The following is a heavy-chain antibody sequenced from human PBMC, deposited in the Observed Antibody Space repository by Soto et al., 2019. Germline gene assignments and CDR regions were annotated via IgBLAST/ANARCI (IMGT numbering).Heavy chain of an antibody. D-gene: IGHD1-26*01. V-gene: IGHV3-73*01. Sequence: EVQLVESGGGLVQPGGSLKLSCAASGFSFSDSAMHWVRQASGKGLEWVGRIGNKGQNYATTYGASVKGRFIISLDDLRTTAHLHMNSLKTEDTAIYYCTKFSGTSSAPAALGPGTPVTVSS. J-gene: IGHJ5*02. CDR3: TKFSGTSSAPAA. CDR2: IGNKGQNYAT. CDR1: GFSFSDSA.